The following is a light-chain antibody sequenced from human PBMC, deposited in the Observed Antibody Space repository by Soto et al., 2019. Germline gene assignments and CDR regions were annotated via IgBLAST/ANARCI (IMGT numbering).Light chain of an antibody. CDR3: ATWDDSLNGTV. V-gene: IGLV1-44*01. J-gene: IGLJ3*02. CDR2: GYN. CDR1: ISNIGIKI. Sequence: QAVVTQPPSASGTPGQRVTISSSGSISNIGIKIVNWYRQLPGTAPKLLIYGYNQRPSGVPDRFSGSKSGTSASLASSGLQSEDEADYYCATWDDSLNGTVFGGGTELTVL.